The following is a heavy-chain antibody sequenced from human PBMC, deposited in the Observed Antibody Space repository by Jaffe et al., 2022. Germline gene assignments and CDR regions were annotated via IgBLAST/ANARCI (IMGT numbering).Heavy chain of an antibody. V-gene: IGHV4-34*01. D-gene: IGHD5-18*01. CDR2: INHSGST. Sequence: QVQLQQWGAGLLKPSETLSLTCAVYGGSFSGYYWSWIRQPPGKGLEWIGEINHSGSTNYNPSLKSRVTISVDTSKNQFSLKLSSVTAADTAVYYCARYGNGMVRSGFNWFDPWGQGTLVTVSS. CDR3: ARYGNGMVRSGFNWFDP. CDR1: GGSFSGYY. J-gene: IGHJ5*02.